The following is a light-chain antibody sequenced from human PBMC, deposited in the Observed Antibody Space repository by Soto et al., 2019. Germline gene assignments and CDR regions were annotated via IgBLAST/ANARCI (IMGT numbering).Light chain of an antibody. CDR1: SSNIGNNA. V-gene: IGLV1-36*01. J-gene: IGLJ1*01. Sequence: QSVLTQPPSVSEAPRQRVTISCSGSSSNIGNNAVNWYQQVPGKAPKLLIYYDDLLPSGVSDRFSGSKSGTSASLAISGLQSEDEADYYCEAWDDSLNGYVFGTGTKVTVL. CDR2: YDD. CDR3: EAWDDSLNGYV.